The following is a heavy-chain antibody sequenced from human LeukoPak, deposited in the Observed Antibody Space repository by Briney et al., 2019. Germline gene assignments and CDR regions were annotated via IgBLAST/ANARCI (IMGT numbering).Heavy chain of an antibody. CDR1: GVSISSSSYY. CDR3: ARGLRGGLNDY. J-gene: IGHJ4*02. D-gene: IGHD3-16*01. CDR2: IYYSGST. V-gene: IGHV4-39*07. Sequence: SETLSLTCTVSGVSISSSSYYWGWIRQPPGKGLEWIGSIYYSGSTYYNPSLKSRVTISVDTSKNQFSLKLSSVTAADTAVYYCARGLRGGLNDYWGQGTLVTVSS.